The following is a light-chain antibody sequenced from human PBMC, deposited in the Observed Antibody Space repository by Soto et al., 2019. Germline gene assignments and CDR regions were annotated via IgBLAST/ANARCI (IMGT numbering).Light chain of an antibody. J-gene: IGLJ2*01. Sequence: SYELTQPPSVSVSPGQTASITSSGDKLGDKYACWYQQKPGQSPVLVIYQDSKRPSGIPERFSGPNSGNTATLTISGTQAMDEADYYCQAWDSSTVVFGGGTKLTVL. CDR3: QAWDSSTVV. CDR2: QDS. V-gene: IGLV3-1*01. CDR1: KLGDKY.